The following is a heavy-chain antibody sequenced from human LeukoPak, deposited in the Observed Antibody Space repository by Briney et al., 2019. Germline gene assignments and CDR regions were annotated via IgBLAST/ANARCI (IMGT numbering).Heavy chain of an antibody. CDR2: IYHSGST. D-gene: IGHD6-13*01. CDR3: ARGSYSSSWYDWFDP. CDR1: GGSLSSGGYS. V-gene: IGHV4-30-2*01. J-gene: IGHJ5*02. Sequence: SQTLSLTCAVSGGSLSSGGYSWSWIRQPPGKGLEWIGYIYHSGSTYYNPSLKSRVTISVDRSKNQFSLKLSSVTAADTAVYYCARGSYSSSWYDWFDPWGQGTLVTVSS.